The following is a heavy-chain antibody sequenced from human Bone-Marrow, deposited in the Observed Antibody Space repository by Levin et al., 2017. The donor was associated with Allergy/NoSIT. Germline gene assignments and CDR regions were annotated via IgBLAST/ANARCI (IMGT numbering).Heavy chain of an antibody. V-gene: IGHV1-24*01. CDR3: ATGRLWDGDYIGTDDVFEI. J-gene: IGHJ3*02. CDR1: GHSLSELP. D-gene: IGHD4-17*01. CDR2: FDPEEVEI. Sequence: RASVKVSCKVSGHSLSELPIHWVRQAPGKGLEWMGGFDPEEVEIVYAQKIQGRVTMTEDTSTDTAYMELSSLRSDDTAVYYCATGRLWDGDYIGTDDVFEIWGQGTMVTVSS.